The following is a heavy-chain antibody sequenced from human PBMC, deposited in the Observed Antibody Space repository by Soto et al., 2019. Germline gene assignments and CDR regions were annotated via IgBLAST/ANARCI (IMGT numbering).Heavy chain of an antibody. Sequence: EVQLVESGGGLIQPGGSLRLSCAASGFTVSSNYTSWVRQAPGKGLEWVSVTYSGGTTYYADSVKGRFTISRDNSKNTLYLQMNSLRAEDTAVYYCAREKRDTTGARDAFDIWGQGTMVTVS. CDR3: AREKRDTTGARDAFDI. V-gene: IGHV3-53*01. CDR2: TYSGGTT. CDR1: GFTVSSNY. D-gene: IGHD1-1*01. J-gene: IGHJ3*02.